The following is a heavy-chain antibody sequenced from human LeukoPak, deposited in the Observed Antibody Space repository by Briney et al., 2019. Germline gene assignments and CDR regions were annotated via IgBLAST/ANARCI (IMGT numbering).Heavy chain of an antibody. CDR1: GGTFSSYA. D-gene: IGHD2-15*01. J-gene: IGHJ6*02. CDR2: IIPILGIA. V-gene: IGHV1-69*04. Sequence: SVKVSCKASGGTFSSYAISWVRQAPGQGLEWMGRIIPILGIANYAQKFQGRVTITADKSTSTAYMELSSLRSEDTAVYYCASRPRYCSGGSCLGDYYYYYGMDVWGQGTTVTVSS. CDR3: ASRPRYCSGGSCLGDYYYYYGMDV.